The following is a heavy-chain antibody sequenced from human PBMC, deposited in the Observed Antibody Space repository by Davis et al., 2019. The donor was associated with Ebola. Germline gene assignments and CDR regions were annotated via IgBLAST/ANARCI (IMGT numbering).Heavy chain of an antibody. J-gene: IGHJ5*02. CDR2: IYYSGST. CDR1: GGSISSYY. D-gene: IGHD2-8*02. CDR3: ARAGLTGGECDPPCWFDP. V-gene: IGHV4-59*01. Sequence: PSETLSLTCTVSGGSISSYYWSWIRQPPGKGLEWIGYIYYSGSTNYNPSLKSRVTISVDTSKNQFSLKLSSVTAADTAVYYCARAGLTGGECDPPCWFDPWGQGTLVTVSS.